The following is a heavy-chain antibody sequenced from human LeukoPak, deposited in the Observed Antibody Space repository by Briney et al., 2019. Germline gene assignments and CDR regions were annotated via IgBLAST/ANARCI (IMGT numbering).Heavy chain of an antibody. Sequence: PSETLSLTCTVSGYSISSGYYWGWIRQPPGKGLEWIGSIYHSGSTYYNPSLKSRVTISVDTSKNQFSLKLSSVTAADTAVYYCARSGFGELFSHWGQGTLVTVSS. CDR3: ARSGFGELFSH. J-gene: IGHJ4*02. D-gene: IGHD3-10*01. V-gene: IGHV4-38-2*02. CDR1: GYSISSGYY. CDR2: IYHSGST.